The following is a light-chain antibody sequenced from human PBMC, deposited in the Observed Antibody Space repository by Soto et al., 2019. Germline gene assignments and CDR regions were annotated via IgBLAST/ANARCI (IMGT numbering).Light chain of an antibody. V-gene: IGLV2-14*01. Sequence: QSVLTQPASVSGSPGQSITISCTGTASDVGGYNYVAWYQQHPGKVPKLMMYDVNNRPSGVSYRFSGSKSGNTASVTISGLQAEDEGDYYCSSYTSSTTLVFGGGTQLTVL. CDR2: DVN. CDR1: ASDVGGYNY. CDR3: SSYTSSTTLV. J-gene: IGLJ2*01.